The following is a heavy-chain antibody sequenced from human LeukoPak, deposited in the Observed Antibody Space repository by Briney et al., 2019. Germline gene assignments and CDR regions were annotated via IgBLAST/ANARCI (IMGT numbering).Heavy chain of an antibody. CDR1: GFNFGSCH. Sequence: GGSLRLSCAASGFNFGSCHMNWVRQAPGKGLEWISFISSSGETIYYADSVTGRFTVSRDNAKNSLYLQMNSLRAEDTAVYHCVKSAGKDGYRDVFDIWGQGTVVTVSS. D-gene: IGHD5-24*01. V-gene: IGHV3-48*03. CDR2: ISSSGETI. CDR3: VKSAGKDGYRDVFDI. J-gene: IGHJ3*02.